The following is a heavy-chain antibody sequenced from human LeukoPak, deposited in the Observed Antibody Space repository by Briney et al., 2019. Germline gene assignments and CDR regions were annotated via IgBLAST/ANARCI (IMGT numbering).Heavy chain of an antibody. CDR3: AAGSAYCGGDCYRWFDP. Sequence: GGSLRLSCAASGFTFSSYSMNWVRQTPGKGLEWVSTISGSGGSTYYADSVKGRFTISRDNSKKTLYVQMNSLRAEDTAVYYCAAGSAYCGGDCYRWFDPWGQGTLVTVSS. V-gene: IGHV3-23*01. D-gene: IGHD2-21*02. J-gene: IGHJ5*02. CDR1: GFTFSSYS. CDR2: ISGSGGST.